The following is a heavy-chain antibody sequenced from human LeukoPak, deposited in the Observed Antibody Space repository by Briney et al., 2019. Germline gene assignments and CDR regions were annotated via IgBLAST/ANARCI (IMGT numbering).Heavy chain of an antibody. CDR3: ARRALRYDFWSGWQEWFDP. D-gene: IGHD3-3*01. CDR1: GGSFSGYY. J-gene: IGHJ5*02. CDR2: INHSGST. V-gene: IGHV4-34*01. Sequence: PSETLSLTCAVYGGSFSGYYWSWIRQPPGKGLEWIGEINHSGSTNYIPSLKSRVTISVDTSKNQFSLKLSSVTAADTAVYYCARRALRYDFWSGWQEWFDPWGQGTLVTVSS.